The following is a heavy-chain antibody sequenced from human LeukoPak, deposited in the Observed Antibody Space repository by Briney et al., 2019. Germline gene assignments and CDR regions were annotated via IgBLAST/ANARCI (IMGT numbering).Heavy chain of an antibody. D-gene: IGHD3-3*01. Sequence: SETLSLTCTVSGGSISSGGYYWSWIRQPPGKGLEWIGYIYHSGSTYYNPSLKSRVTISVDRSKNQFSLKLSSVTAADTAVYYCARLRFLEWDNAFDIWGQGTMVTVSS. V-gene: IGHV4-30-2*01. CDR1: GGSISSGGYY. CDR3: ARLRFLEWDNAFDI. J-gene: IGHJ3*02. CDR2: IYHSGST.